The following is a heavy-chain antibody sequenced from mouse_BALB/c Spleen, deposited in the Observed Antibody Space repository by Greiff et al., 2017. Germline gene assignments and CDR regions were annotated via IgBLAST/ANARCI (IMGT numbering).Heavy chain of an antibody. D-gene: IGHD2-1*01. CDR1: GYSFTGYF. CDR3: GKDLLWYPMDY. Sequence: EVKLMESGPELVKPGASVKISCKASGYSFTGYFMNWVKQSHGKSLEWIGRINPYNGDTFYNQKFKGKATLTVDKSSSTAHMELLSLTSEDSAVYYCGKDLLWYPMDYWGQGTSVTVSS. CDR2: INPYNGDT. V-gene: IGHV1-37*01. J-gene: IGHJ4*01.